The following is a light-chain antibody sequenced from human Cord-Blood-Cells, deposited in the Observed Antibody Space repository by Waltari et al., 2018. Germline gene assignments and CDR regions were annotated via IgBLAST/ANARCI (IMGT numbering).Light chain of an antibody. V-gene: IGKV1-5*03. J-gene: IGKJ4*01. Sequence: DIQMTQSPSTLSAAVGDRVILSCRASQSISKWLAWYQQKPGKAPKLLIYKGSTLESGGPSRFSGSGSGTEFTLTISSLQPEDVATYYCQQYNSYSLLSFGGGTKVEIK. CDR2: KGS. CDR3: QQYNSYSLLS. CDR1: QSISKW.